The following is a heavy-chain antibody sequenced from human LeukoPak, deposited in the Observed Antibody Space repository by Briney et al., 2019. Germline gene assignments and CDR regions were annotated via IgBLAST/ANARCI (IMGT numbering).Heavy chain of an antibody. V-gene: IGHV4-39*01. CDR2: MLYSGNT. J-gene: IGHJ4*02. CDR3: ARHRPYGGYDD. CDR1: GGSISSSNYY. Sequence: PSETLSLTCIVSGGSISSSNYYWGWIRQPPGVGLEWIGSMLYSGNTYYNPSLKSRVAIYADTSKNELSLRVNSVTAADAAVYFCARHRPYGGYDDWGQGTLVTVSS. D-gene: IGHD5-12*01.